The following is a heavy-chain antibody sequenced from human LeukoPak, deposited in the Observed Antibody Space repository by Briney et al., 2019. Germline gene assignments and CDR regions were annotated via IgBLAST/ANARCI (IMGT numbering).Heavy chain of an antibody. CDR2: IIPILGIT. Sequence: SVKVSCKASGGTFSNYAISWVRQAPGQGLEWMGRIIPILGITNYAQKFQGRVTITADKSTSTAYMELSSLRSEDTAVYYCARALVSHPVGFDYWGQGTLVTVSS. J-gene: IGHJ4*02. CDR1: GGTFSNYA. CDR3: ARALVSHPVGFDY. D-gene: IGHD2-15*01. V-gene: IGHV1-69*04.